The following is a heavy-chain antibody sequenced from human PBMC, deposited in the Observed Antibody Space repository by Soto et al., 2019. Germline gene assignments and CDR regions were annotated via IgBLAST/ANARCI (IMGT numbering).Heavy chain of an antibody. CDR2: ISYDGSNK. D-gene: IGHD5-18*01. CDR1: GFTFSSYA. J-gene: IGHJ4*02. CDR3: ARDGSGWIQLWFPLDY. V-gene: IGHV3-30-3*01. Sequence: QVQLVESGGGVVQPGRSLRLSCAASGFTFSSYAMHWVRQAPGKGLEWVAVISYDGSNKYYADSVKGRFTISRDNSKNTLYLQMNSLRAEDTAVYYCARDGSGWIQLWFPLDYWGQGTLVTVSS.